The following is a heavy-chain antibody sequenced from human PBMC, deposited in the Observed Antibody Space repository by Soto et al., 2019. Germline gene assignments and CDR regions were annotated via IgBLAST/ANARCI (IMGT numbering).Heavy chain of an antibody. Sequence: QVQLVQSGAEVKKPGSSVKVSCKASGGTFSSYGISWVRQAPGQGLEWMGGIIPIFGTANYAQKFQGRVTITADESTSTAYMELSSLRSEDTAVYYCATRITIFGVVTQHYYYGMDVWGQGTTVTVSS. V-gene: IGHV1-69*01. D-gene: IGHD3-3*01. CDR1: GGTFSSYG. J-gene: IGHJ6*02. CDR2: IIPIFGTA. CDR3: ATRITIFGVVTQHYYYGMDV.